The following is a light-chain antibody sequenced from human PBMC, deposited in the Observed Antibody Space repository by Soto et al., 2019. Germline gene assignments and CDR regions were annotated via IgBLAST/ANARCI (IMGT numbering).Light chain of an antibody. CDR3: PQYGGSLPT. V-gene: IGKV3-20*01. CDR2: GAS. Sequence: ETGLNKSPGTLSLSTGERATLYCRASQSVSSSYLAWYQQKPGQAPRLLIYGASSRATDIPDRFSGSGSGTDFTLTISRLEPEDSAVYYCPQYGGSLPTSCHVTKADIK. J-gene: IGKJ1*01. CDR1: QSVSSSY.